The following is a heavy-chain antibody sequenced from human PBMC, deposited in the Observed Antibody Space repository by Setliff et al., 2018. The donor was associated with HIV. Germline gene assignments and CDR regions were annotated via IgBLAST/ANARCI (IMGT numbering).Heavy chain of an antibody. CDR1: GGSITSGSYY. Sequence: SETLSLTCTVSGGSITSGSYYWSWIWQPAGKGLEWIGRFYTSGSTNYNLSLKSRVTMSVDTSKNQFSLKLSSVTAADTAVYYCARVFYYSAGSYSLDYWGQETLVTSP. V-gene: IGHV4-61*02. D-gene: IGHD3-10*01. J-gene: IGHJ4*01. CDR3: ARVFYYSAGSYSLDY. CDR2: FYTSGST.